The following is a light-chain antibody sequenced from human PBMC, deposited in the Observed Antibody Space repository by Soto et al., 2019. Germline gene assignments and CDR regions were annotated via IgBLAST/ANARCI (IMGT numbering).Light chain of an antibody. V-gene: IGLV2-14*03. CDR2: DVS. Sequence: QSALTQAASVSGSPGQSITISCTGTRSDVGGYDYVSCYQQHPGKAPKLIIYDVSNRPSGVSNRFSGSKSGNTASLTISGLQAEDEADYYCSSYISTSMLNVFGTGTKLTVL. CDR3: SSYISTSMLNV. CDR1: RSDVGGYDY. J-gene: IGLJ1*01.